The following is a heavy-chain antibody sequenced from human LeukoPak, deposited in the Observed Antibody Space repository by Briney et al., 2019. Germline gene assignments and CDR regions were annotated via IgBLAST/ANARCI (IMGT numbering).Heavy chain of an antibody. J-gene: IGHJ4*02. D-gene: IGHD4-17*01. CDR1: GYSFTSYD. CDR2: MNPNSGNT. V-gene: IGHV1-8*01. CDR3: ARVVSHGYSDY. Sequence: GASVRVSCKASGYSFTSYDINWVRQATGQGLEWMGWMNPNSGNTDYAQKFQGRVTMTRNTSINTAYMELSSLRSEDTAVYYCARVVSHGYSDYWGQGTLVTVSS.